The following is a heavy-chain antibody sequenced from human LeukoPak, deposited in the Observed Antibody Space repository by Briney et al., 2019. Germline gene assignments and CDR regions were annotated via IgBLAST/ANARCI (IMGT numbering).Heavy chain of an antibody. Sequence: GGSLRLSCAVSGFTFRTYGMNWVRQAPGKGLDGVSAISDNGERTYYADSVKGRFTISRDNSKSTLYLQMNSLRAEDTAVYYCAKERGPSKPFDYWGQGTLVTVSS. J-gene: IGHJ4*02. CDR3: AKERGPSKPFDY. D-gene: IGHD2-15*01. CDR2: ISDNGERT. CDR1: GFTFRTYG. V-gene: IGHV3-23*01.